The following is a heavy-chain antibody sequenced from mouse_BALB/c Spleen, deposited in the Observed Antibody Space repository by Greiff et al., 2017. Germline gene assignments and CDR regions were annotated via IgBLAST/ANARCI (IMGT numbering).Heavy chain of an antibody. CDR2: IRNKANGYTT. J-gene: IGHJ3*01. Sequence: EVQRVESGGGLVQPGGSLRLSCATSGFTFTDYYMSWVRQPPGKALEWLGFIRNKANGYTTEYSASVKGRFTISRDNSQSILYLQMNTLRAEDSATYYCARDLASGFAYWGQGTLVTVSA. D-gene: IGHD3-1*01. CDR3: ARDLASGFAY. CDR1: GFTFTDYY. V-gene: IGHV7-3*02.